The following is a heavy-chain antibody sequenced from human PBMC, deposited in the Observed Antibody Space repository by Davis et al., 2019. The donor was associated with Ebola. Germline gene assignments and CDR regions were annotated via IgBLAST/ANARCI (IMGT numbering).Heavy chain of an antibody. CDR3: ARGGWDY. CDR1: GFAFSNYW. CDR2: INSDGSST. J-gene: IGHJ4*02. V-gene: IGHV3-74*01. Sequence: GESLKISCAASGFAFSNYWMHWVRQAPGKGLVWVSRINSDGSSTSHADSVKGRFTISRDNAKNTLYLQMNSLRAEDTAVYYCARGGWDYWGQGTLVTVSS.